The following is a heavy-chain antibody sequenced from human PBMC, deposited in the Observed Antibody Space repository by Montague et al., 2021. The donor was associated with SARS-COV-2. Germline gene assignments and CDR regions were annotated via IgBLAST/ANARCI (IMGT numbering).Heavy chain of an antibody. CDR3: ARARQDVVVPALGIGAYYYYYDMDV. CDR1: GGSFSGYY. CDR2: INHSGST. J-gene: IGHJ6*03. Sequence: SKTLSLTCAVYGGSFSGYYWSWIRQPPGKGLERVGEINHSGSTNXXPSLKSRVTISVDTSKNQYSLELSPVTAADTAVYYCARARQDVVVPALGIGAYYYYYDMDVWGKGTTVTVSS. V-gene: IGHV4-34*01. D-gene: IGHD2-2*01.